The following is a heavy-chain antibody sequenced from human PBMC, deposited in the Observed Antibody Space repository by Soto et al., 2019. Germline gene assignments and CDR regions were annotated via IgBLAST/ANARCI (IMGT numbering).Heavy chain of an antibody. D-gene: IGHD5-18*01. V-gene: IGHV1-18*01. CDR1: GYTFTSYG. J-gene: IGHJ6*02. CDR2: ISAYNGNT. Sequence: QVQLVQSGAEVKKPGASVKVSCKASGYTFTSYGISWVRQAPGQGLEWMGWISAYNGNTNYAQKLQGRVTMTTDTSTRTAYMELRSLRSDDTAVYYCARDGVDTATGYYYGMDVWGQGTTVTVSS. CDR3: ARDGVDTATGYYYGMDV.